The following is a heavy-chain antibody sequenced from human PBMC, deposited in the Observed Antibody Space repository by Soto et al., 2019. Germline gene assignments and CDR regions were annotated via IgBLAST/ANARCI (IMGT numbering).Heavy chain of an antibody. V-gene: IGHV4-39*01. CDR1: GASITSGDYY. D-gene: IGHD3-10*01. CDR2: IFYDGSP. Sequence: QLQLRQSGPGLVKPPETLSLTCSVSGASITSGDYYSGWIRQPPGKGLEWIGSIFYDGSPYYNPSLQSRVTLSVDTSRNQFSLKLNSATAADTAVYYCVRTVGSSWFFDLWGRGTLITVSS. CDR3: VRTVGSSWFFDL. J-gene: IGHJ2*01.